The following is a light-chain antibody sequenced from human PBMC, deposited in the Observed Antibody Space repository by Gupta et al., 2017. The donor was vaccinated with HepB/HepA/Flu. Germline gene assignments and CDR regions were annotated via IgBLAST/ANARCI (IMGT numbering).Light chain of an antibody. Sequence: IQMTQSPSSLSASVGDRVTITCRASQDIRNELGWYQQKPGKAPKLLIYGAFTLHTGGPSRFSGIASAADLTLTISIQHPEDCATYYSRQDDRYGSTFGQVTKVEIK. CDR2: GAF. J-gene: IGKJ1*01. CDR1: QDIRNE. V-gene: IGKV1-6*01. CDR3: RQDDRYGST.